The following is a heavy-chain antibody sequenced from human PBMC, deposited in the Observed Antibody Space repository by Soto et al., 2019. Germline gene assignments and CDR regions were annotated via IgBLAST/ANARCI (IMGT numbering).Heavy chain of an antibody. CDR3: SGARGGRYGGTMMRRYYYGMEG. J-gene: IGHJ6*02. CDR2: IIPIFGTA. V-gene: IGHV1-69*06. D-gene: IGHD2-15*01. CDR1: GGTFSRYA. Sequence: QVQLVQSGAEVKKPGYSVTVSCKASGGTFSRYAISWVRQAPGQGLEWMGGIIPIFGTANYAQKFQGRVTIPEHKSKSTAYLALSSLRSEDTAVYYCSGARGGRYGGTMMRRYYYGMEGWGHGNTVTVAS.